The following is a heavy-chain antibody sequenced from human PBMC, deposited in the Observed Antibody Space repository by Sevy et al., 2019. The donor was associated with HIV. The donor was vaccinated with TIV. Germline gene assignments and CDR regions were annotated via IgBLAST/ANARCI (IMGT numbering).Heavy chain of an antibody. D-gene: IGHD2-2*02. CDR3: ARERHCSSTSCYNYGMDV. CDR2: IGTAGDP. J-gene: IGHJ6*02. V-gene: IGHV3-13*05. Sequence: GGSLRLSCAASGFTFSSYDMHWVRQATGKGLEWVSAIGTAGDPYYPGSVKGRFTISRENAKNSLYLQMNSLRAGDMAVYYCARERHCSSTSCYNYGMDVWGQGTTVTVSS. CDR1: GFTFSSYD.